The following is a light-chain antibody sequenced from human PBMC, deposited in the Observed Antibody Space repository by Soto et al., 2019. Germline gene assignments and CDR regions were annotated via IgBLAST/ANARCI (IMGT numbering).Light chain of an antibody. Sequence: EIVLTQSPATLSLSPGERATLSCRASQSVSSYLAWYQQKPGQAPRLLIYDASVRATGIPARFSGSGSGTDFTLTISRLQPEDIAMYYCQQSSNWPPWTFGRGTKVDIK. J-gene: IGKJ1*01. V-gene: IGKV3-11*01. CDR1: QSVSSY. CDR3: QQSSNWPPWT. CDR2: DAS.